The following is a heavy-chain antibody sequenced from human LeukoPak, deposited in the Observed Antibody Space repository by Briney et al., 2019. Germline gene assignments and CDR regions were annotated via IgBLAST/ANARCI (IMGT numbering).Heavy chain of an antibody. J-gene: IGHJ6*02. D-gene: IGHD2-2*01. CDR2: ISAYNGNT. CDR3: AGYDCSSTSCSLRDYYYYGMDV. CDR1: GYTFTSYG. V-gene: IGHV1-18*01. Sequence: GASVKVSCKASGYTFTSYGISWVRQAPGQGLEGMGWISAYNGNTNYAQKLQGRVTMTTDTSTSTAYMELRSLRSDDTAVYYCAGYDCSSTSCSLRDYYYYGMDVWGQGTTVTVSS.